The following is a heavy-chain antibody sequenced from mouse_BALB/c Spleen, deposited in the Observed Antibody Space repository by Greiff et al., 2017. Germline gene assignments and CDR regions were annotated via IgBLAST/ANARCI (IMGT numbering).Heavy chain of an antibody. J-gene: IGHJ4*01. CDR2: IDPSDSYT. D-gene: IGHD1-2*01. Sequence: QVQLQQPGAELVKPGASVKMSCKASGYTFTSYWMHWVKQRPGQGLEWIGVIDPSDSYTSYNQKFKGKATLTVDTSSSTAYMQLSSLTSEDSAVYDCSRLRPIDYWGQGTSVTVSS. V-gene: IGHV1S127*01. CDR1: GYTFTSYW. CDR3: SRLRPIDY.